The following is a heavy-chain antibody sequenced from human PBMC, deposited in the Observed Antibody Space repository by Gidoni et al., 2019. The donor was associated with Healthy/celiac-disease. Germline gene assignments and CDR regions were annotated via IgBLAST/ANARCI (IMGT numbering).Heavy chain of an antibody. J-gene: IGHJ4*02. Sequence: EVQLVESGGGLVKPGGSLRLSCAASGFPFRNAWMSWGRQAAGKGLEWVGRIKSKTDGGTTDYADPVKGRFTISRDDSKNTLYLQMNSLKTEDTAVYYCTAVLFGVVIHLNFDYWGQGTLVTVSS. V-gene: IGHV3-15*01. D-gene: IGHD3-3*01. CDR1: GFPFRNAW. CDR2: IKSKTDGGTT. CDR3: TAVLFGVVIHLNFDY.